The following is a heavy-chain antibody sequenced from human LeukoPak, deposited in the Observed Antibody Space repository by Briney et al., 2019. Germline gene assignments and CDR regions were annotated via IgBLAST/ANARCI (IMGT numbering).Heavy chain of an antibody. CDR2: MSGSGSTI. V-gene: IGHV3-11*04. J-gene: IGHJ4*02. CDR3: ARGRFLEWLLSDY. CDR1: GFTVSDYY. D-gene: IGHD3-3*01. Sequence: GGSLRLTCVASGFTVSDYYVNWLRRAPGKGLEWGSYMSGSGSTIYYADSVKGRFTISRDNSKNTLYLQMNSLRAEDTAVYYCARGRFLEWLLSDYWGQGTLVTVSS.